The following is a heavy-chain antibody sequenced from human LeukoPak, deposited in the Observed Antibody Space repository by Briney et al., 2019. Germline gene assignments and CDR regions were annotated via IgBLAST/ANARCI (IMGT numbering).Heavy chain of an antibody. CDR3: ARGLYYDFWSGHRNWFDP. V-gene: IGHV3-21*01. D-gene: IGHD3-3*01. Sequence: PGGSLRLSCAASGFTFSSYSMNWVRQAPGKGLEWVSSISSSSSYIYYADSVKGRFTISRDNAKNSLYLQMNSLRAEDTAVYYCARGLYYDFWSGHRNWFDPWGQGTLVTVSS. CDR2: ISSSSSYI. CDR1: GFTFSSYS. J-gene: IGHJ5*02.